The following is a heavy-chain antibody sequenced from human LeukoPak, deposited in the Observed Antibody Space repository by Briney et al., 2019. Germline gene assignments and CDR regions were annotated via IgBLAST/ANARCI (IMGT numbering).Heavy chain of an antibody. CDR3: ARDADGYIHYFDY. Sequence: PGGSLRLSCAASGFTFSSYAMSWVRQAPGKGLEWVSAIGGSGGGTFYADSVQGRFTISRDNSKTTLYLQMNSLRAEDTAVYYCARDADGYIHYFDYWGQGTLVTVSS. J-gene: IGHJ4*02. D-gene: IGHD5-24*01. CDR1: GFTFSSYA. CDR2: IGGSGGGT. V-gene: IGHV3-23*01.